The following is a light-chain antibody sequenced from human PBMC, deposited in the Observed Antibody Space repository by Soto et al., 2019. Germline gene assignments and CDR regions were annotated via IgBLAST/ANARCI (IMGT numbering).Light chain of an antibody. Sequence: EIVLTQSPATLSLSPGERATLSCRASQSVSSYLAWYQQKPGQAPRLLIYDASNRATAIPARFSGSGSGTDFTLTISILEPEDFAVYYCHQRSNWPTFGQGTKLEIK. J-gene: IGKJ2*01. CDR3: HQRSNWPT. CDR1: QSVSSY. CDR2: DAS. V-gene: IGKV3-11*01.